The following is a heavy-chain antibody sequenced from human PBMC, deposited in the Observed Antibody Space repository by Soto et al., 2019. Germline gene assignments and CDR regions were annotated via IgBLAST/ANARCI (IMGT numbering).Heavy chain of an antibody. CDR3: ARFWSDY. V-gene: IGHV3-48*03. D-gene: IGHD3-3*01. J-gene: IGHJ4*02. CDR1: GFTFSSYE. CDR2: ISASGTTI. Sequence: PGGSLRLSCAASGFTFSSYEMNWVRQAPGKGLEWVSFISASGTTIYYADSVRGRFTTSRDNAENSLYLQMNSLRAEDTAVYFCARFWSDYWGQGTLVTVSS.